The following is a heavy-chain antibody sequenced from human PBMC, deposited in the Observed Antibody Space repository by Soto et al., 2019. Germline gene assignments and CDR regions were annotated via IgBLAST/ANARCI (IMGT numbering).Heavy chain of an antibody. Sequence: SETLSLTCGVFGGSISNSNWWTWVRQPPGKGLEWIGEIYHTGSTNYNSSLMSRVTISLDKPNNQFSLKLSSVTAADTAVYYCAHRAIVGAAIWGQGTLVTVSS. CDR3: AHRAIVGAAI. J-gene: IGHJ4*02. D-gene: IGHD1-26*01. V-gene: IGHV4-4*02. CDR1: GGSISNSNW. CDR2: IYHTGST.